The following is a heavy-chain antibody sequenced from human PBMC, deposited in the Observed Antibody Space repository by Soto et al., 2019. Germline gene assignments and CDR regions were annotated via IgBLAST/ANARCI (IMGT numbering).Heavy chain of an antibody. CDR1: GFTFDGYG. CDR3: VRGASLNFDY. V-gene: IGHV3-20*04. Sequence: GGSLRLSCAASGFTFDGYGMSWARQAPGKGLEWVSGVNWNGGSTGYADSVKGRFTISRDNAKNSLYLQMNSLRAEDTAFYYCVRGASLNFDYWGQGTLVTVSS. CDR2: VNWNGGST. D-gene: IGHD1-26*01. J-gene: IGHJ4*02.